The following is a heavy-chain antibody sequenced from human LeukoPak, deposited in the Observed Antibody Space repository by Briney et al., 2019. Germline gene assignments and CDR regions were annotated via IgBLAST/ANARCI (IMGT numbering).Heavy chain of an antibody. CDR2: ISSNGGST. V-gene: IGHV3-64*01. Sequence: GGSLRLSCAASGFTFSSYAMHWVRQAPGKGLECVSAISSNGGSTYYANSVKGRFTISRDNSRNMAFLQMDSLSAEDTAVYYCARTREQWQVLDYWGQGTLVTVSS. D-gene: IGHD6-19*01. J-gene: IGHJ4*02. CDR3: ARTREQWQVLDY. CDR1: GFTFSSYA.